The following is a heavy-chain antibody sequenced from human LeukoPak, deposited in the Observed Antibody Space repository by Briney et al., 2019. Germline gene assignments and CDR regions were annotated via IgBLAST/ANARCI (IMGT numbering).Heavy chain of an antibody. CDR2: IDSDGSSA. CDR3: AREGKGAEFDY. D-gene: IGHD3-10*01. Sequence: TGGSLRLSCAASGFTFSNERMHWVRQAPGKGLFWVSYIDSDGSSATYADSVKGRFIISRDNAKSTLYLQMNSLRAEDTAVYYCAREGKGAEFDYWGQGTLVTVSS. CDR1: GFTFSNER. V-gene: IGHV3-74*01. J-gene: IGHJ4*02.